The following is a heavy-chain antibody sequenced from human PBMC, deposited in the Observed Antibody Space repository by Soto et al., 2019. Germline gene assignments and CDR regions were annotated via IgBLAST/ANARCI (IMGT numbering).Heavy chain of an antibody. CDR3: ARIYCSGGSCYSPLKHHWFDP. CDR2: ISAYNGNT. Sequence: ASVKVSCKASGYTFTSYGISWVRQAPGQGLEWMGWISAYNGNTNYAQKLQGRVTMTTDTSTSTAYMELRSLRSDDTAVYYCARIYCSGGSCYSPLKHHWFDPWGQGTLVTVSS. D-gene: IGHD2-15*01. CDR1: GYTFTSYG. V-gene: IGHV1-18*01. J-gene: IGHJ5*02.